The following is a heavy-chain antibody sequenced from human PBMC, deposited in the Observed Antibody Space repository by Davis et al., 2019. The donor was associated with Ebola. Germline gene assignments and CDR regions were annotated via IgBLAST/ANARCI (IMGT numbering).Heavy chain of an antibody. CDR1: GFVFSSYV. D-gene: IGHD6-13*01. V-gene: IGHV3-43D*03. CDR3: AKDRTSLAAAGSIDY. CDR2: ISWDGRRT. J-gene: IGHJ4*02. Sequence: GGSLRLSCAASGFVFSSYVMSWVRRAPGKGLEWVSLISWDGRRTYYADSVKGRFIMSRDNSKNSLYLQMNSLRDEDTAFYYCAKDRTSLAAAGSIDYWGRGTLVTVSS.